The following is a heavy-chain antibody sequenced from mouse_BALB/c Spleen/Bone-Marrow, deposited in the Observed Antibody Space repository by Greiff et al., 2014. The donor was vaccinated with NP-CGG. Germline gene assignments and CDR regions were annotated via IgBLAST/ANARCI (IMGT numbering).Heavy chain of an antibody. CDR1: GYAFTNYL. CDR3: ARWDYAMDY. J-gene: IGHJ4*01. CDR2: INPGSGGT. Sequence: LVESGAELVGPGTSVKVSCKASGYAFTNYLIEWVKQRPGQGLEWIGVINPGSGGTNYNEKFKGKATLTADKSSSTAYMQLSSLTSDDSAVYFCARWDYAMDYWGQGTSVTVSS. V-gene: IGHV1-54*03.